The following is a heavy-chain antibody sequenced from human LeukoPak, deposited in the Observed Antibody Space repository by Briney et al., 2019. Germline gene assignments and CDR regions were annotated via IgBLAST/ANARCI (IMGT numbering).Heavy chain of an antibody. J-gene: IGHJ5*02. V-gene: IGHV4-4*07. CDR3: ARGWGILWFGELLGNWFDP. CDR1: GGSISSYY. D-gene: IGHD3-10*01. Sequence: PSETLSLTCSVSGGSISSYYWSWIRQPAGKGLEWIGRIYTSGSTNYNPSLKSRVTISVDTSKNQFSLKLSSVTAADTAVYYCARGWGILWFGELLGNWFDPWGQGTLVTVSS. CDR2: IYTSGST.